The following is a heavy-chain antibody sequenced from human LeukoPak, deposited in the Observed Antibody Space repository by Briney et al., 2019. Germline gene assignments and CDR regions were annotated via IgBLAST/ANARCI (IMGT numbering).Heavy chain of an antibody. CDR1: GFTFSSYS. CDR3: ARVVSAAGT. Sequence: KPGGSLRLSCEASGFTFSSYSMTWFRRAPGKGLEWVSSISSSSSYIYYADSVKGRFTISRDNAKNSLYLQMNSLRAEDTAVYYCARVVSAAGTWGQGTLVTVSS. J-gene: IGHJ5*02. CDR2: ISSSSSYI. D-gene: IGHD6-13*01. V-gene: IGHV3-21*01.